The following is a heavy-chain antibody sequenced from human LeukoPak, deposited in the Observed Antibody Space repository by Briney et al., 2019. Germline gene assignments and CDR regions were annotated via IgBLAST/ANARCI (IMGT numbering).Heavy chain of an antibody. J-gene: IGHJ6*03. CDR1: GYTFTSYY. Sequence: ASVKVSCKASGYTFTSYYMHWVRQAPGQGLEWMGWINPNTGGTNYARKFQGRVTVTRDTSISTAYMELSSLRSDDTAVYYCARESSYNGLYYYYYYMDVWGKGTTVTVSS. D-gene: IGHD3-10*01. CDR3: ARESSYNGLYYYYYYMDV. V-gene: IGHV1-2*02. CDR2: INPNTGGT.